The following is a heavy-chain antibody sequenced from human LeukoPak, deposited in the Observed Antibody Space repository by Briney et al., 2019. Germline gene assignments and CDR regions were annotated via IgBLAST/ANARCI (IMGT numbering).Heavy chain of an antibody. Sequence: PAETLSLTCTVSGGSIRGYYWSWLGQPAGKGLEGIGRLYTNDNTYYNPSLKSRVTMSVDMSNYQVSLTLSSVTAADTAVYYCAREEDVRGLPDYWGQGTLVTVSS. D-gene: IGHD2-15*01. CDR1: GGSIRGYY. CDR2: LYTNDNT. J-gene: IGHJ4*02. CDR3: AREEDVRGLPDY. V-gene: IGHV4-4*07.